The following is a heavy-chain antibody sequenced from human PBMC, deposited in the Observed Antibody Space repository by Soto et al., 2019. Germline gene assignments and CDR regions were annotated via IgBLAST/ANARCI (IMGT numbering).Heavy chain of an antibody. CDR3: ARDRGYSYGLHAFDI. Sequence: QVQLVQSGAEIKKPGASVKVSCKASGYTFTDYAIHWVRQAPGQRLEWMGWINTGTDNTKYSQKFQGRVTITRDTSASTAHMELSSLRSEDTAVYYCARDRGYSYGLHAFDIWGQGTMVTVSS. CDR1: GYTFTDYA. CDR2: INTGTDNT. V-gene: IGHV1-3*04. D-gene: IGHD5-18*01. J-gene: IGHJ3*02.